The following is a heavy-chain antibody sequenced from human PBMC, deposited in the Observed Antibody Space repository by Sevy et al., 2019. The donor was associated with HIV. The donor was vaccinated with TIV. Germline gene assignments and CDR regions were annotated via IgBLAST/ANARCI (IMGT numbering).Heavy chain of an antibody. V-gene: IGHV1-69*13. D-gene: IGHD6-6*01. J-gene: IGHJ5*02. CDR2: IIPIFGTA. CDR1: GGTFSSYA. CDR3: ARGLYSSSSWWFDP. Sequence: ASVKVSCKASGGTFSSYAISWVRQAPGQGLEWMGGIIPIFGTANYAQKFQGRVTITADESTGTAYMELSSLGSEDTAVYYCARGLYSSSSWWFDPWGQGTLVTVSS.